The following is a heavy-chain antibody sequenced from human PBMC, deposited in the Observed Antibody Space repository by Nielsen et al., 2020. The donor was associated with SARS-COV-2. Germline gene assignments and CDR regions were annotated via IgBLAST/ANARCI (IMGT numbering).Heavy chain of an antibody. CDR3: AKDRSDSIDYFDH. CDR2: ISYDGRVE. D-gene: IGHD2-21*02. CDR1: GFTFRYYG. J-gene: IGHJ4*02. V-gene: IGHV3-30*18. Sequence: GESLKISCTTSGFTFRYYGMHWVRQSPGKGLECVAAISYDGRVEYYAHSLKGRFSISRDNSDNTVYLQINSLRAEDTAMYFCAKDRSDSIDYFDHWVQGTLVTVSS.